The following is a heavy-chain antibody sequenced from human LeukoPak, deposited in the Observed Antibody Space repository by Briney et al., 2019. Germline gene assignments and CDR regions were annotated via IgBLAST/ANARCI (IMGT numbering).Heavy chain of an antibody. V-gene: IGHV4-39*01. D-gene: IGHD3-16*01. J-gene: IGHJ4*02. CDR2: IYYSGST. CDR3: ARLWGSDY. Sequence: SEALSLTCTVSGGSISSSSYYWGWIRQPPGKGLEWIGSIYYSGSTYYNPSLKSRVTLSVDTSKNQFSLKLSSVTAADTAVYYCARLWGSDYWGQGTLVTVSS. CDR1: GGSISSSSYY.